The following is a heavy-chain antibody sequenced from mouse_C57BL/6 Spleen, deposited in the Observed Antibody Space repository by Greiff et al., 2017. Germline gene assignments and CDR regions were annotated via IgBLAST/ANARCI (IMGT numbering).Heavy chain of an antibody. CDR3: ARQRGTAQAHYYAMDY. V-gene: IGHV5-6*01. CDR2: ISSGGSYT. D-gene: IGHD3-2*02. J-gene: IGHJ4*01. Sequence: VQLVESGGDLVKPGGSLKLSCAASGFTFSIYGMSWVRQTPDKRLEWVATISSGGSYTYYPDSVKGRFTISRDNAKNTLYLQMSSLKSEDTAMYYCARQRGTAQAHYYAMDYWGQGTSVTVSS. CDR1: GFTFSIYG.